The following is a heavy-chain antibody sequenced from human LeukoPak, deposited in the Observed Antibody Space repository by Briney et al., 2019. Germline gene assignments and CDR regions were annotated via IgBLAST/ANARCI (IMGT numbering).Heavy chain of an antibody. CDR3: ARDRTQSYYYYMDV. V-gene: IGHV4-59*01. Sequence: SETLSLTCTVSGGSISSYYWSWIRQPPGKGLEWIGYIYYSGSTNYNPSLKSRVTISVDTSKNQFSLKLSSVTAADTAVYYCARDRTQSYYYYMDVWGKGTTVTVSS. CDR1: GGSISSYY. J-gene: IGHJ6*03. CDR2: IYYSGST. D-gene: IGHD1-1*01.